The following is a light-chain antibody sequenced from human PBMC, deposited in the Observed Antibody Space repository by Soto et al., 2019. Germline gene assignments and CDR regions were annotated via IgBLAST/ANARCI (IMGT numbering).Light chain of an antibody. V-gene: IGKV3-15*01. CDR2: GAS. CDR3: QQYNSWPRT. CDR1: QSVSSQ. J-gene: IGKJ1*01. Sequence: ETVMRQSPATLSVSPGERATLSCGASQSVSSQLAWYQQKPGQAPRLLTYGASTRATDIPARFSGSGSGTEFTLTISSLQSEDFAVYYCQQYNSWPRTFGQGTKVEIK.